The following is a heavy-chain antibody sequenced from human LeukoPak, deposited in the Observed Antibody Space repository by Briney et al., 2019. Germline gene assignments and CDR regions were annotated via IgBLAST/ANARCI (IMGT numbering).Heavy chain of an antibody. Sequence: ASVKISCKASGYTFTSHIMHWVRQAPGQGLEWMGWINAGNGDTEYSQEFQGRVTMTTDTSTSTAYMELRSLRSDDTAVYYCARDKAVTTEVTQHFQHWGQGTLVTVSS. CDR2: INAGNGDT. D-gene: IGHD4-23*01. CDR1: GYTFTSHI. V-gene: IGHV1-3*01. CDR3: ARDKAVTTEVTQHFQH. J-gene: IGHJ1*01.